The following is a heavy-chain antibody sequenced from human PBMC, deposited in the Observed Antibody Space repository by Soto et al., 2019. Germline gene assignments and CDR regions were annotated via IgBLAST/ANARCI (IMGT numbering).Heavy chain of an antibody. Sequence: GASVKVSCKASGYTFTSYGISWVRQAPGQGLEWMGWISAYNGNTNYAQKLQGRVTMTTDTSTSTAYMELRSLRSDDTAVYYCARDLPPAIQLWLRGPIDYYYYGMDVWGQGTTVTVSS. CDR3: ARDLPPAIQLWLRGPIDYYYYGMDV. V-gene: IGHV1-18*04. CDR1: GYTFTSYG. CDR2: ISAYNGNT. D-gene: IGHD5-18*01. J-gene: IGHJ6*02.